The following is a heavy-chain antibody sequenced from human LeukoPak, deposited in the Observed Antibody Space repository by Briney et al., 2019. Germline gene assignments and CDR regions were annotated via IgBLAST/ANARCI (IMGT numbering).Heavy chain of an antibody. CDR3: ARRAGAYTHPYDY. Sequence: GALGLSFAASGFTFSSYSMMWVRPAPGKGLEWVAVISYDGRNKNYADSVKGRFTISRDNSKNTLYLQMNSLSTEDTSVYYCARRAGAYTHPYDYWGQGTLVTVS. J-gene: IGHJ4*02. D-gene: IGHD3-16*01. CDR1: GFTFSSYS. CDR2: ISYDGRNK. V-gene: IGHV3-30*03.